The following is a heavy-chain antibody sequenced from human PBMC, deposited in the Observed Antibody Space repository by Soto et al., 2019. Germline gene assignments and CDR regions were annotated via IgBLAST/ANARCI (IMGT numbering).Heavy chain of an antibody. V-gene: IGHV1-69*06. CDR1: GGTFSSYA. CDR2: IIPIFGTA. CDR3: ARVSPNYYDSSGYPGAFDI. J-gene: IGHJ3*02. Sequence: GASVKVSCKASGGTFSSYAISWVRQAPGQGLEWMGGIIPIFGTANYAQKFQGRVTITADKSTSTAYMELSSLRSEDTAVYYCARVSPNYYDSSGYPGAFDIWGQGTMVTVSS. D-gene: IGHD3-22*01.